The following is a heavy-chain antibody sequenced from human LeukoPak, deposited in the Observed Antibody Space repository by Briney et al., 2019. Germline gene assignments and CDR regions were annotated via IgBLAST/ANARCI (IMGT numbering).Heavy chain of an antibody. Sequence: ASVKVSCKASGYTFTSYYMHWVRQAPGQGLEWMGIINPSGGSTSYAQKFQGRVTISVDTSKNQFSLKLSSVTAADTAVYYCARRVGYCSGGSCYSIDYWGQGTLVTVSS. CDR3: ARRVGYCSGGSCYSIDY. D-gene: IGHD2-15*01. V-gene: IGHV1-46*01. CDR1: GYTFTSYY. CDR2: INPSGGST. J-gene: IGHJ4*02.